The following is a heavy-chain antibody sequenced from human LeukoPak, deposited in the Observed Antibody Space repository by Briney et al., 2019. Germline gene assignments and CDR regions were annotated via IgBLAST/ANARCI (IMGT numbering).Heavy chain of an antibody. CDR3: ARETTIFGVGYQWGAFDI. J-gene: IGHJ3*02. CDR1: GFTFSTYA. D-gene: IGHD3-3*01. Sequence: GSLRLSCVATGFTFSTYALHWVRQAPGKGLEWVAVISYNETSKYYADSLKGRFAISRDNSKNTLYLQMNSLRAEDTAVYYCARETTIFGVGYQWGAFDIWGQGTTVTVSS. V-gene: IGHV3-30*09. CDR2: ISYNETSK.